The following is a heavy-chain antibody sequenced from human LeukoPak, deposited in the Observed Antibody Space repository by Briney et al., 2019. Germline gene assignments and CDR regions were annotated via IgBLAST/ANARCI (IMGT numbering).Heavy chain of an antibody. Sequence: SETLSLTCTVSGGSISSGDYYWSWIRQPPGKGLEWIGYIYYSGSTYYNQPLKSRVTISVDTSKNQFSLKLSSVTAADTAVYYCARRRHYDFWSGYYRDNWFDPWGQGTLVTVSS. CDR1: GGSISSGDYY. J-gene: IGHJ5*02. CDR3: ARRRHYDFWSGYYRDNWFDP. D-gene: IGHD3-3*01. CDR2: IYYSGST. V-gene: IGHV4-30-4*08.